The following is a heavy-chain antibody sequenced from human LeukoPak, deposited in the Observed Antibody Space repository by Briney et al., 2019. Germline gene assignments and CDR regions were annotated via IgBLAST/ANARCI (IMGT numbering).Heavy chain of an antibody. CDR2: INHSGST. V-gene: IGHV4-34*01. CDR3: ARGLKKYYYDRRDFYYYGMGV. D-gene: IGHD3-22*01. CDR1: GGSFSGYY. J-gene: IGHJ6*02. Sequence: SETLSLTCAVYGGSFSGYYWSWIRQPPGKGLEWIGEINHSGSTNYNPSLKSRVTISVDTSKNQFSLKLSSVTAADTAVYYCARGLKKYYYDRRDFYYYGMGVWGQGTTVTVSS.